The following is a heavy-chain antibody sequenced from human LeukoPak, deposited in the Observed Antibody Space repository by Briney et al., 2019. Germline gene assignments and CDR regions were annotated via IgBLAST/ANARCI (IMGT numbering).Heavy chain of an antibody. D-gene: IGHD3-3*01. V-gene: IGHV4-31*03. CDR3: ARHDYDFWSGRNWFDP. CDR1: GGSISSGGSY. CDR2: IYYSGST. J-gene: IGHJ5*02. Sequence: PSQTLSLTCTVSGGSISSGGSYWSWIRQHPGKGLEWIGYIYYSGSTYYNPSLKSRVTISVDTSKNQFSLKLSSVTAADTAVYYCARHDYDFWSGRNWFDPWGQGTLVTVSS.